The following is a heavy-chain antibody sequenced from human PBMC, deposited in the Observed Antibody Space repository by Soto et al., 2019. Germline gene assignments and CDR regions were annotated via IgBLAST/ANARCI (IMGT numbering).Heavy chain of an antibody. CDR3: ARDHEESLRYFDWLPRSLFPLTKFDY. J-gene: IGHJ4*02. Sequence: GASVKVTCKDSGYTFTSYGISWVRQAPGQGLEWMGWISAYNGNTNYAQKLQGRVTMTTDTSTSTAYMELRSLRSDDTAVYYCARDHEESLRYFDWLPRSLFPLTKFDYWGQGTLVTVSS. V-gene: IGHV1-18*01. CDR2: ISAYNGNT. CDR1: GYTFTSYG. D-gene: IGHD3-9*01.